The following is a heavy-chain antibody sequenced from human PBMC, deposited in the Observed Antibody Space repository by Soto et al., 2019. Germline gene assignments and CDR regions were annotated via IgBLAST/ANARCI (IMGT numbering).Heavy chain of an antibody. Sequence: LRLSCAASGFTFSSYSMNWVRQAPGKGLEWVSSISSSSSYIYYADSVKGRFTISRDNAKNSLYLQMNSLRAEDTAVYYCARLNQSSTSWKNWFDPWGQGTLVTVSS. CDR2: ISSSSSYI. CDR1: GFTFSSYS. V-gene: IGHV3-21*01. CDR3: ARLNQSSTSWKNWFDP. J-gene: IGHJ5*02. D-gene: IGHD2-2*01.